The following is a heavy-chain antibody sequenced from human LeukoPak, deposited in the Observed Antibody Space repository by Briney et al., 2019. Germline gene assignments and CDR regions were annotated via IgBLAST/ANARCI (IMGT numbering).Heavy chain of an antibody. J-gene: IGHJ5*01. V-gene: IGHV4-39*07. CDR2: IYYSGST. Sequence: SETLSLTCTVSGGSISSSSYYWGWIRQPPGKGLEWLGSIYYSGSTYYNPSLKSRATLSVDTSKKQFSLKLSSVTAADTAVYYCARSYSSGWYGWFDSWGQGTLVTVSS. D-gene: IGHD6-19*01. CDR1: GGSISSSSYY. CDR3: ARSYSSGWYGWFDS.